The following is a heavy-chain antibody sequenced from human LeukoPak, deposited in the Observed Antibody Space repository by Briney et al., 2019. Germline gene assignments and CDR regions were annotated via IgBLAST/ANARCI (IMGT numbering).Heavy chain of an antibody. CDR3: ARHGSSSPFDC. Sequence: SETLSLTCAVYGGSFSGYYWSWIRQPPGKGLEWIGEINHSGSTNYNPSLKSRVTISVDMSKNQFSLKLSSVTAADTAAYYCARHGSSSPFDCWGQGILVTVSS. J-gene: IGHJ4*02. D-gene: IGHD3-10*01. V-gene: IGHV4-34*01. CDR2: INHSGST. CDR1: GGSFSGYY.